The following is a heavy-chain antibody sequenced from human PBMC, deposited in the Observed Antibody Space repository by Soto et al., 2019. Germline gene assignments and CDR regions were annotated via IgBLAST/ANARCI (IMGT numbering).Heavy chain of an antibody. CDR1: GGSFSGYY. V-gene: IGHV4-34*01. CDR2: LDHSGST. D-gene: IGHD2-2*01. CDR3: ARGRPAAMRQYYYGMDV. Sequence: QVQLQQWGAGLLKPSETLSLTCGVYGGSFSGYYWTWIRQPPGKGLEWIGELDHSGSTNYNPSLQSRVTISVDTSKNQFSLRLTSVTAADTAVYYCARGRPAAMRQYYYGMDVWGQGTTVTVSS. J-gene: IGHJ6*02.